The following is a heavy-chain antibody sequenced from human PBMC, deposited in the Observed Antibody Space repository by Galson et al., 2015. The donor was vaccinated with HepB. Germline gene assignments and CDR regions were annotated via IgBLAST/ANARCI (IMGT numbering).Heavy chain of an antibody. V-gene: IGHV6-1*01. Sequence: CAISGDSVSRTSASWHWIRQSPSRGLEWLGRTYYRTKWYDDYEVSVRSRTSINPDTSKNQVSLHLNSVTPEDTAVYYCARGEHGNRVSLFDPWGQGILVTVSS. CDR3: ARGEHGNRVSLFDP. CDR1: GDSVSRTSAS. D-gene: IGHD1-14*01. CDR2: TYYRTKWYD. J-gene: IGHJ5*02.